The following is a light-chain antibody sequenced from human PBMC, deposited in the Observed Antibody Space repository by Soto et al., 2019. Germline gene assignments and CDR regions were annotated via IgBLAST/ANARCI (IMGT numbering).Light chain of an antibody. Sequence: AIQMTQSPSSLSATTGDRVTITCRASQGISSYLAWYQQKPGTAPKLLIYAASTLQSGVPSRFSGSGSGTDFTLTISCLQSEDVATYYCQQYYSYPLFGPGTKVDIK. CDR3: QQYYSYPL. CDR2: AAS. V-gene: IGKV1-8*01. J-gene: IGKJ3*01. CDR1: QGISSY.